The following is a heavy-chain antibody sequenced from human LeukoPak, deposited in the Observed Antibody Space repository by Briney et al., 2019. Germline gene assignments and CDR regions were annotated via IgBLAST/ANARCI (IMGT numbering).Heavy chain of an antibody. Sequence: GGSLRLSCTLSGFTPIHYWMAWVRQAPGKGLEWVANKKKDGSEKYYVDSVKGRFTISRDNAKTSLYLQMNSLRAEDTAVYYCARDLSGVTGYTYGRGIDYWGQGTLVTVSS. V-gene: IGHV3-7*01. J-gene: IGHJ4*02. CDR2: KKKDGSEK. D-gene: IGHD5-18*01. CDR1: GFTPIHYW. CDR3: ARDLSGVTGYTYGRGIDY.